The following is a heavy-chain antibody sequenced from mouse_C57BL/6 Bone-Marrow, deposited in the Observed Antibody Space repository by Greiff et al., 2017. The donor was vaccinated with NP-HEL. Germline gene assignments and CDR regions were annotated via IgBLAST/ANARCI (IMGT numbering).Heavy chain of an antibody. CDR3: ARRGRIYYDYDGYWYFDV. CDR2: IYWDDDK. D-gene: IGHD2-4*01. V-gene: IGHV8-12*01. CDR1: GFSLSTSGMG. Sequence: QVTLKVSGPGILQSSQTLSLTCSFSGFSLSTSGMGVSWIRQPSGKGLEWLAHIYWDDDKRYNPSLKSRRTISKDTSRNQVFLKITSVDTADTATYYCARRGRIYYDYDGYWYFDVWGTGTTVTVSS. J-gene: IGHJ1*03.